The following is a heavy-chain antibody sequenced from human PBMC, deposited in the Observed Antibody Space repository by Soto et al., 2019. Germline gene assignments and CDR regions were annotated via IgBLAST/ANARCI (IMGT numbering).Heavy chain of an antibody. CDR2: IYYSGST. CDR3: ASLGIKVTFDD. D-gene: IGHD5-18*01. Sequence: SETLSLTCAVYGGSFSGYYWSWIRQHPGKGLEWIGYIYYSGSTYYNPSLKSRVTISVDTSKNHFSLKLSSVTAADTAVYYCASLGIKVTFDDWGQGNLVTLSS. J-gene: IGHJ4*02. V-gene: IGHV4-31*11. CDR1: GGSFSGYY.